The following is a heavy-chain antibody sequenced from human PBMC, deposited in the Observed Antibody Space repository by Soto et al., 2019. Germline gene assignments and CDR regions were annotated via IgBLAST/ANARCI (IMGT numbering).Heavy chain of an antibody. D-gene: IGHD3-3*01. CDR1: GFTFSSYV. Sequence: PGGSLRLSCAASGFTFSSYVMTWVRQGPGKGLEWGSSIGTSTGHLLYADSVKGRFTISRDNSKNPLYLQMNSLRAEDTAVYYCARGSTLYYDFWSGYYGPPDAFDIWGQGTMVTVSS. J-gene: IGHJ3*02. V-gene: IGHV3-21*01. CDR2: IGTSTGHL. CDR3: ARGSTLYYDFWSGYYGPPDAFDI.